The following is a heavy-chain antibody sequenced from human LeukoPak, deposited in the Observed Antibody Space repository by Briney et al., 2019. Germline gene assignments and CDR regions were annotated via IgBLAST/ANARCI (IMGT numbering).Heavy chain of an antibody. Sequence: AETLSLTCTVSGDSLSTTSFYWGWIRQPPGKELDSLVTTYYSTSTYNPSLTSRVTISVDTSKNQFSLKLSSVTAGDTAVYYCGRSGPTAGRPDGFDMWGQGTMVSVSS. J-gene: IGHJ3*02. CDR2: TYYSTST. D-gene: IGHD2-2*01. CDR3: GRSGPTAGRPDGFDM. CDR1: GDSLSTTSFY. V-gene: IGHV4-39*07.